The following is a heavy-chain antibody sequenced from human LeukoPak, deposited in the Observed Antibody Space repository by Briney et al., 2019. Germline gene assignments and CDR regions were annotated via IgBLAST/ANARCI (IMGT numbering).Heavy chain of an antibody. J-gene: IGHJ5*01. CDR2: IYCSGST. CDR1: GGSISSGGYY. Sequence: PSETLSLTCTVSGGSISSGGYYWSWIRQHPGKGLEWIGYIYCSGSTYYNPSLKSRVTISVDTSKNQFSLKLSSVTAADTAVYYCARVAVAGRWFDYWGQGTLVTVSS. CDR3: ARVAVAGRWFDY. V-gene: IGHV4-31*03. D-gene: IGHD6-19*01.